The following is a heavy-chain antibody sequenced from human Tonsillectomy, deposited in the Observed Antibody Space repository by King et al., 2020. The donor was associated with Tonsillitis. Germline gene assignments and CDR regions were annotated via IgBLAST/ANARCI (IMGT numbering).Heavy chain of an antibody. CDR1: GVTFNIYA. J-gene: IGHJ4*02. CDR3: ATLKFFDSSDRYLDY. CDR2: IIPISGTA. Sequence: VQLVESGAEVKKPGSSVKVSCKASGVTFNIYAFTWVRQAPGHGLEWMGGIIPISGTANYAQKFQGRLTITADESTDTAYMDLRNLISQDTAVYYCATLKFFDSSDRYLDYWGQGTLVTVSS. D-gene: IGHD3-22*01. V-gene: IGHV1-69*01.